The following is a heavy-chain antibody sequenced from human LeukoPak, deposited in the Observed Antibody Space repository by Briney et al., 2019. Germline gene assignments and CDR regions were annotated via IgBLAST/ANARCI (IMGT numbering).Heavy chain of an antibody. CDR3: ARGAYAVADF. J-gene: IGHJ4*01. V-gene: IGHV3-23*01. D-gene: IGHD5-12*01. CDR1: GFTFNLYA. Sequence: GGSLRLSCATSGFTFNLYAMTWVRQAPGKGLEWVSHITGGGDGTYYADSVRGRFTISRDNSKNTLYLQMNSLRAEDTAVYYCARGAYAVADFWGHGTLVTLSS. CDR2: ITGGGDGT.